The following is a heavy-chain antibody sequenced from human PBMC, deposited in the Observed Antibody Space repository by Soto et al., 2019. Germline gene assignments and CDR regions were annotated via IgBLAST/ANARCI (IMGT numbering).Heavy chain of an antibody. J-gene: IGHJ4*02. Sequence: SETLSLTCAVSGGSISGSYYYWAWLRQSPGKGPEWIGSVFHTGFTSYNPSLESRVSVSVDTSKSQFSLNLTSVTAADTAVYYCARDSLLSGHYAYWGPGILVTVSS. V-gene: IGHV4-39*07. CDR2: VFHTGFT. D-gene: IGHD2-8*02. CDR1: GGSISGSYYY. CDR3: ARDSLLSGHYAY.